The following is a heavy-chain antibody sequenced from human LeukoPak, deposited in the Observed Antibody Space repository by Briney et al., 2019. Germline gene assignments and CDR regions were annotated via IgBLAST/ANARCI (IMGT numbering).Heavy chain of an antibody. V-gene: IGHV4-31*03. CDR2: IYYSGST. D-gene: IGHD1-1*01. J-gene: IGHJ4*02. Sequence: SETLSLTCTVSGGSISSGGYYWSWIRQHPGKGLEWIGYIYYSGSTYYNPSLKSRVTISVDTSKNQFSLKLSSVTAADTAVYYCARAGLDYYDTWGRGTLVTVSS. CDR1: GGSISSGGYY. CDR3: ARAGLDYYDT.